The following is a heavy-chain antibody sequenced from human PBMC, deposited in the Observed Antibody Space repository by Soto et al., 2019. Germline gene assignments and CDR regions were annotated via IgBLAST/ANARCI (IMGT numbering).Heavy chain of an antibody. CDR3: ARVSSGWYVM. CDR1: GFTFRDYY. Sequence: GYLRLSCAASGFTFRDYYMSWIRQAPGKGLEWVSYISSSSSYTNYADSVKGRFTISRDNAKNSLYLQMNSLRAEDTAVYYCARVSSGWYVMWGQGTLVTVSS. J-gene: IGHJ4*02. V-gene: IGHV3-11*06. D-gene: IGHD6-19*01. CDR2: ISSSSSYT.